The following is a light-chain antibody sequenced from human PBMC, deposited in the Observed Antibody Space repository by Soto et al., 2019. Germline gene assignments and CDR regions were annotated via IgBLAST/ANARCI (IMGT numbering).Light chain of an antibody. CDR2: AAS. V-gene: IGKV1-8*01. J-gene: IGKJ3*01. CDR3: QQYYSYPVT. CDR1: QGISSY. Sequence: AIRMTQSPSSFSASTGDRVTITCRASQGISSYLAWYQQKPGKAPKLLIYAASTLQSGVPSRFSGSGSGTDFTLTISCLQSEDFATYYCQQYYSYPVTFDPGTKVDIK.